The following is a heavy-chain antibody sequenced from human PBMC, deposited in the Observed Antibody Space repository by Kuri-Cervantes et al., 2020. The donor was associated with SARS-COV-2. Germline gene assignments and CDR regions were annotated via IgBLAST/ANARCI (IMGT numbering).Heavy chain of an antibody. CDR3: ARDRGTYYWGELSS. D-gene: IGHD2/OR15-2a*01. J-gene: IGHJ5*02. CDR1: GFTFSSYA. V-gene: IGHV3-30-3*01. CDR2: ISYDGTKE. Sequence: GESLKISCAASGFTFSSYAMHWVRQAPGKGLEWVAVISYDGTKEFYADSVKGRFTISRDNSKSTLYLQMNTLRTEDTAVYYCARDRGTYYWGELSSWGQGTLVTVSS.